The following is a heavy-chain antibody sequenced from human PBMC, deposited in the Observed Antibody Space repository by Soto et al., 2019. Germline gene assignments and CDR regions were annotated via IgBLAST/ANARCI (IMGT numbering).Heavy chain of an antibody. Sequence: QVQLVESGGGVVQPGRSLRLSCAASGFTFSSYAMHWVRQAPGKGLEWVAVISYDGSNKYYADSVKGRFTISRDNSKNTLYLQMNSLRAEDTAVYYCASYDDYVWGSYRPQTGFWYYWGQGTLVTVSS. CDR1: GFTFSSYA. J-gene: IGHJ4*02. CDR3: ASYDDYVWGSYRPQTGFWYY. CDR2: ISYDGSNK. V-gene: IGHV3-30-3*01. D-gene: IGHD3-16*02.